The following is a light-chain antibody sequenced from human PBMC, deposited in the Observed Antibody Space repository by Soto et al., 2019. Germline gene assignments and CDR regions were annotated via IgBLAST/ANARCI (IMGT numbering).Light chain of an antibody. CDR2: DVS. V-gene: IGLV2-11*01. CDR3: CSYAGSYKV. J-gene: IGLJ1*01. Sequence: QSALTQPRSVSGSPGQSVTISCTGTSSDVGGYNYVSWYQQHPGKAPKLMIYDVSKRPSGVPDRFSGSKSGNTASLTISGRQGEDEADYYCCSYAGSYKVFGTGTKLTVL. CDR1: SSDVGGYNY.